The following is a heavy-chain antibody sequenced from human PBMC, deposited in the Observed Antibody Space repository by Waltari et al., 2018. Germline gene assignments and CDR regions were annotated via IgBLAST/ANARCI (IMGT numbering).Heavy chain of an antibody. V-gene: IGHV3-53*01. CDR2: IYSGGTT. J-gene: IGHJ4*02. Sequence: EVPLVESGGGLIQPGGSLRLSCAASGFTVISNYMTWGRQAPGKGLEWVSVIYSGGTTYYADSVKGRFTISRDNSKNTVYLQLNSLTVEDTAVYYCAREHYGGGFWGQGTLVTVSS. CDR1: GFTVISNY. D-gene: IGHD4-17*01. CDR3: AREHYGGGF.